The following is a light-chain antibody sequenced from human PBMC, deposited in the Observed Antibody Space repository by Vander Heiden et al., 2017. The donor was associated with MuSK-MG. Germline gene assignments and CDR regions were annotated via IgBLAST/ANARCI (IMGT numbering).Light chain of an antibody. V-gene: IGKV1-33*01. CDR3: QQYDNLPTYT. CDR1: QDIRNY. CDR2: DAS. Sequence: DIQMTQSPSSLSASVGDRVTITCQASQDIRNYLNWYQQKPGKAPKLLIFDASNLETRVPSRFSGRGSGTDFTFTISSLQQEDFATYYCQQYDNLPTYTFGQGTKLEMK. J-gene: IGKJ2*01.